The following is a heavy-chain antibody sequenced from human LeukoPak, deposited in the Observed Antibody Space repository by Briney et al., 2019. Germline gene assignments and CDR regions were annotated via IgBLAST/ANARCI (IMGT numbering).Heavy chain of an antibody. CDR2: IYYSGST. D-gene: IGHD3-9*01. Sequence: SETLSLTCTVSGGSISSGDYYWSWIRQPPGKGLEWIGYIYYSGSTYYNPSLKSRVTISVDTSKNQFSLKLSSVTAADTAVYYCARDASYDILTGYVSWGQGTLVTVSS. V-gene: IGHV4-30-4*08. J-gene: IGHJ5*02. CDR1: GGSISSGDYY. CDR3: ARDASYDILTGYVS.